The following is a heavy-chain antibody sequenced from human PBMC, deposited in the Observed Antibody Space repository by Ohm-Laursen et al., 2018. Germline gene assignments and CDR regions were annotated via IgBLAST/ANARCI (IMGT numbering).Heavy chain of an antibody. D-gene: IGHD3-22*01. CDR3: ARSDYYDNVGFDS. Sequence: SETLSLTWTVSSGSISTYYLNWIRQPAGKGLEWIGHIYPSGSTTYNPSLKSRVTMSEDTSKKQFSLKLNSVTAADTAVYYCARSDYYDNVGFDSWGQGTLVTVSS. CDR1: SGSISTYY. CDR2: IYPSGST. J-gene: IGHJ4*02. V-gene: IGHV4-4*07.